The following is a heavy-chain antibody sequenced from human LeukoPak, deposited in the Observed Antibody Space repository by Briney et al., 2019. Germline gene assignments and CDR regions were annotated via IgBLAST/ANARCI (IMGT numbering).Heavy chain of an antibody. D-gene: IGHD1-26*01. Sequence: ASVKVSCKASGYTFTGYYMHWVRQAPGQGLEWMGWINPNSGGTSYAQKFQGWVTMTRDTSISTAYMELNRLRSDDTAVYYCARGGGTHAFDIWGQGTMVTVSS. CDR2: INPNSGGT. J-gene: IGHJ3*02. CDR1: GYTFTGYY. CDR3: ARGGGTHAFDI. V-gene: IGHV1-2*04.